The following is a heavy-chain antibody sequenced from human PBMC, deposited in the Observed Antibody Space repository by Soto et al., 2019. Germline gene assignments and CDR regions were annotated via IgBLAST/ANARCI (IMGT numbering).Heavy chain of an antibody. CDR1: GFTFSSYG. CDR2: ISYDGSNK. CDR3: AKDVRSGYDQPDY. J-gene: IGHJ4*02. D-gene: IGHD5-12*01. V-gene: IGHV3-30*18. Sequence: GGSLRLSCAASGFTFSSYGMHWVRQAPGKGLEWVAVISYDGSNKYYADSVKGRFTISRDNSKNTLYLQMNSLRAEDTAVYYCAKDVRSGYDQPDYWGQGTLVTVSS.